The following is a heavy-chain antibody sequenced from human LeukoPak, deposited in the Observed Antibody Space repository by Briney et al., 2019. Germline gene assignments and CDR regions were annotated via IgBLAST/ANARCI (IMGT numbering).Heavy chain of an antibody. D-gene: IGHD1-1*01. CDR3: ARGPPVPDYFDY. J-gene: IGHJ4*02. CDR2: ISSSGSTI. V-gene: IGHV3-48*03. Sequence: GGSLRLSCAASGFTFSSYEMNWVRQAPGKGLEWVSYISSSGSTIYYADSVKGRFTISRDNAKNSLYLQMNSLRAEDTAVYYCARGPPVPDYFDYWGQGTLVTVSS. CDR1: GFTFSSYE.